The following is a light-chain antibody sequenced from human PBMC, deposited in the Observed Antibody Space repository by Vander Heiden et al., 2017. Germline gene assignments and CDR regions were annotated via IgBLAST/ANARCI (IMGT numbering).Light chain of an antibody. V-gene: IGLV1-47*01. CDR1: SSNIGSNY. CDR3: AAWDDSLSGRAV. Sequence: QAVLPPPPAVPVTPAQTVTISCSGGSSNIGSNYVYWYQQLPGTAPKPLIYRNNKRPSGVPDRFSGSQSGTSASLAISGLRSEDEADYYCAAWDDSLSGRAVFGGGTKLTVL. J-gene: IGLJ2*01. CDR2: RNN.